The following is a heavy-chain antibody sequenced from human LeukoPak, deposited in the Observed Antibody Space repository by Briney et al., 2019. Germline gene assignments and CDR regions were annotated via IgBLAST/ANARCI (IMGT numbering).Heavy chain of an antibody. V-gene: IGHV3-30-3*01. CDR3: TRDFADRAEVWLPPHYYYYMDV. CDR1: GFTFRNYA. J-gene: IGHJ6*03. CDR2: ISFDGVNT. Sequence: GGSLRLSCAASGFTFRNYAIHWVRQAPGKGLEWVTVISFDGVNTCYADSVKGRFTISRDNSKNMLYLQMNSLRAEDTAVYYCTRDFADRAEVWLPPHYYYYMDVWGKGTTVTVSS. D-gene: IGHD5-12*01.